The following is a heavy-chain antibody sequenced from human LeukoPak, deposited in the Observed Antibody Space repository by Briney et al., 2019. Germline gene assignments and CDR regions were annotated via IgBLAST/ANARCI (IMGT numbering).Heavy chain of an antibody. J-gene: IGHJ6*03. CDR3: ARAGGFYDFWSGYYTRSYYYYMDV. CDR1: GYTFTSYG. V-gene: IGHV1-18*01. Sequence: ASVKVSCKASGYTFTSYGISWVRQAPGQGLEWMGWISAYNGNTNYAQKFQGRVTMTTDTSTSTAYMELRSLRSDDTAVYYCARAGGFYDFWSGYYTRSYYYYMDVWGKGTTVTVS. CDR2: ISAYNGNT. D-gene: IGHD3-3*01.